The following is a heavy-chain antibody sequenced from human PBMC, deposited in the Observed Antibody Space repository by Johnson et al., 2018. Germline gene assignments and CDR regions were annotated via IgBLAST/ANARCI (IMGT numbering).Heavy chain of an antibody. CDR3: ARVAGPNLVGPYYMDV. Sequence: QVQLVQAGAEVKRPWASGKVSCKASGYTFSSSYMHWVRQAPGQGLEWMGIINPSGGSTTYAHKFQGSVTITRDTSASTAYMELSSLRSEDTAVYYCARVAGPNLVGPYYMDVWGKGTTVTVSS. J-gene: IGHJ6*03. CDR2: INPSGGST. D-gene: IGHD2-8*02. CDR1: GYTFSSSY. V-gene: IGHV1-46*01.